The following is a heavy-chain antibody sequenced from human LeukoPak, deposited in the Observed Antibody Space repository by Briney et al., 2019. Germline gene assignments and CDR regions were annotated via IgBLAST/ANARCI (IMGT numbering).Heavy chain of an antibody. CDR2: ISYDGSNK. CDR1: GFTFSTYG. V-gene: IGHV3-30*18. Sequence: PGGSLRLSCAASGFTFSTYGMHWVRQAPGKGLEWVAIISYDGSNKYYAHSLRGRFTVSRDNSKNTLYLQMNSLSTEDTAVYYCAKDRSRKVSGWSKGPFDYWGQGTLVTVSS. J-gene: IGHJ4*01. CDR3: AKDRSRKVSGWSKGPFDY. D-gene: IGHD6-13*01.